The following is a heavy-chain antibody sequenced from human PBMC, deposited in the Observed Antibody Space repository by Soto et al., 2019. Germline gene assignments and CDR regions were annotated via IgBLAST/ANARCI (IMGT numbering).Heavy chain of an antibody. D-gene: IGHD2-8*01. CDR1: GFTFSSYW. Sequence: RLSCAASGFTFSSYWMHWVRQAPGKGLVCVSRINSDGSSTSYADSVKGRFTISRDNAKNTLYLQMNSLRAEDTAVYYCARMLAAVVHISGYYYGMDVWGQGTRVTVSS. CDR2: INSDGSST. J-gene: IGHJ6*02. CDR3: ARMLAAVVHISGYYYGMDV. V-gene: IGHV3-74*01.